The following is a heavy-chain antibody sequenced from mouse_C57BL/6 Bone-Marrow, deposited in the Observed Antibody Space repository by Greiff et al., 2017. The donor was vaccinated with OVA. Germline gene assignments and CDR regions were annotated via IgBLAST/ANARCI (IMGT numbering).Heavy chain of an antibody. J-gene: IGHJ3*01. CDR3: ARSTTVVEGWFAY. V-gene: IGHV1-55*01. D-gene: IGHD1-1*01. CDR2: IYPGSGST. CDR1: GYTFTSYW. Sequence: VQLQQPGAELVKPGASVKMSCKASGYTFTSYWITWVKQRPGQGLEWIGDIYPGSGSTNYNEKFKSKATLTVDTSSSTAYMPLSSLTSEDSAVYYCARSTTVVEGWFAYWGQGTLVTVSA.